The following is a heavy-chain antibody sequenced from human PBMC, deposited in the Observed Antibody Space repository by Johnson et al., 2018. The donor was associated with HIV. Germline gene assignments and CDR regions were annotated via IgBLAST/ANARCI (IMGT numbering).Heavy chain of an antibody. J-gene: IGHJ3*02. V-gene: IGHV3-30*14. CDR3: ARGVLAFDI. CDR1: GFTFSSYA. Sequence: QMLLVESGGGVVQPGRSLRLSCAASGFTFSSYAMHWVRQAPGKGPEWVAVISFDGNLKKYADSVKGRFTISRENSKNTLYLQMNSLRAGDTAVYYCARGVLAFDIWGQGTMVTVSS. CDR2: ISFDGNLK. D-gene: IGHD5/OR15-5a*01.